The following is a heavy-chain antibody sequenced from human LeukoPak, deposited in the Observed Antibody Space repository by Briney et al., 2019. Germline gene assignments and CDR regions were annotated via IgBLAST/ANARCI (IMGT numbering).Heavy chain of an antibody. CDR3: ARHSGGNYYGSPGLDWFGP. V-gene: IGHV4-39*01. J-gene: IGHJ5*02. Sequence: SETLSLTRTFSGGSISRLSYHWGWVRQPPGRGLEWIGSIYYSGITYYNTSLKSRVTISVDTSKNQFSLKLSSVTAADTAVYFCARHSGGNYYGSPGLDWFGPWGQGTLVTVSS. D-gene: IGHD3-10*01. CDR2: IYYSGIT. CDR1: GGSISRLSYH.